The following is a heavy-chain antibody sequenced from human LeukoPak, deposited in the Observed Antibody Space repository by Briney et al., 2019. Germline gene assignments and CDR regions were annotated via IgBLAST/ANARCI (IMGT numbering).Heavy chain of an antibody. Sequence: GDSLKISCKGSGYSFTSYWIGWVRQMPGKGLEWMGIIYPGDSGTRYSPSFQGQVTISADKSINTAYLQWSSLKASDTAMYYCARPAYGSGSQPPDYWGQGTMVIVSS. CDR3: ARPAYGSGSQPPDY. J-gene: IGHJ4*02. D-gene: IGHD3-10*01. V-gene: IGHV5-51*01. CDR1: GYSFTSYW. CDR2: IYPGDSGT.